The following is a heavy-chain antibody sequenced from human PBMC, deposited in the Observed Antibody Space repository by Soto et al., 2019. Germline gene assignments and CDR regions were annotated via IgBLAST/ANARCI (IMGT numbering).Heavy chain of an antibody. CDR3: ARGGQDFWSGPFDY. V-gene: IGHV4-4*07. CDR2: IDTSGST. CDR1: DGSFSSSYY. Sequence: KTSETLSLTCSVSDGSFSSSYYWGWLRQAPGKGLEWIGRIDTSGSTNYNPSLKSRVTMSVDTSKQEFSLKLSSVTAADTALYYCARGGQDFWSGPFDYWGRGALVTVSS. D-gene: IGHD3-3*01. J-gene: IGHJ4*02.